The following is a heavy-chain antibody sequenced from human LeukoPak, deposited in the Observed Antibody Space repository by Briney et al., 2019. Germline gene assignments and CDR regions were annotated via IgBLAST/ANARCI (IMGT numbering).Heavy chain of an antibody. CDR2: IYYSGST. J-gene: IGHJ6*02. Sequence: PSETLSLTCTVSGGSISSYYWSWIRQPPGKGLEWIGYIYYSGSTNYNPSLKSRVTISVDTSKNQFSLKLSSVTAADTAVYYCARQRADWNYRHGMDVWGQGTTVTVSS. CDR1: GGSISSYY. V-gene: IGHV4-59*08. CDR3: ARQRADWNYRHGMDV. D-gene: IGHD1-7*01.